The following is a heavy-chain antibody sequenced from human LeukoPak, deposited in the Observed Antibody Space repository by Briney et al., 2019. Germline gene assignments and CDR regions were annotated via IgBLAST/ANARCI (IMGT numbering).Heavy chain of an antibody. V-gene: IGHV1-69*13. CDR1: GGTFSSYA. D-gene: IGHD4-11*01. Sequence: ASVKVSCKASGGTFSSYAISWVRQAPGQGLEWMGGIIPIFGTANYAQKFQGRVTITADESTSTAYMELSSLRPEDTAVYYCARVATVTIYNWFDPWGQGTLVTVSS. CDR3: ARVATVTIYNWFDP. CDR2: IIPIFGTA. J-gene: IGHJ5*02.